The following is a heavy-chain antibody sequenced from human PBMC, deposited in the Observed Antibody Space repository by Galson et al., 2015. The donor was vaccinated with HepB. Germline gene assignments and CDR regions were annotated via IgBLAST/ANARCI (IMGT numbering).Heavy chain of an antibody. D-gene: IGHD1-26*01. CDR2: ISSSTSYV. CDR3: AGDRGGYIVGFDY. CDR1: GFTFSSYS. J-gene: IGHJ4*02. V-gene: IGHV3-21*01. Sequence: SLRLSCAASGFTFSSYSFNWVRQAPGKGLEWVSSISSSTSYVYYADSVKGRFTVSRDNAKNSLYLQMNSLRAEDTAVYYCAGDRGGYIVGFDYWGQGTLVTVSS.